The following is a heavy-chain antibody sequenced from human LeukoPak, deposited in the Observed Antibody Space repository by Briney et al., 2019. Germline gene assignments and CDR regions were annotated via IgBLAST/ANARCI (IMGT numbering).Heavy chain of an antibody. Sequence: ASVKVSCKASGYTFTSYGISWVRQAPGQGLEWMGWISAYNGNTNYAQKLQGRVTMTTDTSTSTAYMELRSLRSDDTAVYYCARVPKTGYSSGWYPIDYWGQGTLVTVSS. V-gene: IGHV1-18*01. D-gene: IGHD6-19*01. J-gene: IGHJ4*02. CDR1: GYTFTSYG. CDR2: ISAYNGNT. CDR3: ARVPKTGYSSGWYPIDY.